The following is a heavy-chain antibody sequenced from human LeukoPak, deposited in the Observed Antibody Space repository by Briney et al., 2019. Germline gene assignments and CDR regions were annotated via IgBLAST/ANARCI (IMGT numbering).Heavy chain of an antibody. D-gene: IGHD3-10*01. CDR1: GFTFSTYV. V-gene: IGHV3-30*04. CDR2: MSFDGKNT. Sequence: GGSLRLSCAASGFTFSTYVIHWVRQAPGKGLDWVAVMSFDGKNTYYADSVKGRFTVSRDNSKNTLYLQMNSLRPEDTAVYYCAREGFYGSGSSPTFYFDYWGQGTLVTVSS. CDR3: AREGFYGSGSSPTFYFDY. J-gene: IGHJ4*02.